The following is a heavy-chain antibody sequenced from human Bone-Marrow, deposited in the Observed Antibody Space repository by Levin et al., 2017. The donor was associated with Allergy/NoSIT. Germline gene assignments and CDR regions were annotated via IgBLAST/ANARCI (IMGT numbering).Heavy chain of an antibody. Sequence: ASVKVSCKTSGYTFTTHFIQWVRQAPGQGLEWMGWINPNSGGTNYAQKFQGRVTLTRDTSISTAYMELTRLRSDDTAMYYCARDYSDALEYSSSWGQGTLVTVSS. CDR1: GYTFTTHF. CDR3: ARDYSDALEYSSS. CDR2: INPNSGGT. D-gene: IGHD6-19*01. V-gene: IGHV1-2*02. J-gene: IGHJ5*02.